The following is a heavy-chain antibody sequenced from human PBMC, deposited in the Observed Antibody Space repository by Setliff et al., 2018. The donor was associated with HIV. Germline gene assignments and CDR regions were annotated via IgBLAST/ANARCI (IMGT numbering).Heavy chain of an antibody. CDR1: GGSFSDYS. V-gene: IGHV4-34*01. Sequence: SETLSLTCAVYGGSFSDYSCNWIRQTPERGLEWIAEITHSGSTNYNPSLRGRVTISVDTSKNQFSLKLSSVTAADTAVYYCARVEYLWSPSSGWYHGPFDYWGQGTLVTVSS. CDR2: ITHSGST. J-gene: IGHJ4*02. D-gene: IGHD6-19*01. CDR3: ARVEYLWSPSSGWYHGPFDY.